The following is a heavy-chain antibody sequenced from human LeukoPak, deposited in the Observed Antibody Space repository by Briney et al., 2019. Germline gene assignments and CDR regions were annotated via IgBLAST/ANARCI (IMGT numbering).Heavy chain of an antibody. J-gene: IGHJ4*02. D-gene: IGHD3-10*01. Sequence: SVKVSCKASGGTFSSYAISWVRQAPGQGLGWMGGIIPIFGTANYAQKFQGRVTITADESTSTAYMELSSLRSEDTAVYYCARATEYYGSGSYYNHWGQGTLVTVSS. V-gene: IGHV1-69*13. CDR3: ARATEYYGSGSYYNH. CDR1: GGTFSSYA. CDR2: IIPIFGTA.